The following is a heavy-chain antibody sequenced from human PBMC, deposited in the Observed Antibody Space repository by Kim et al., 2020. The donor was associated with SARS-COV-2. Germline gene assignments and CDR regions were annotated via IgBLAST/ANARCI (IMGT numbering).Heavy chain of an antibody. V-gene: IGHV3-48*02. D-gene: IGHD6-6*01. Sequence: GGSLRLSCVVSGFTFSSSDMHWVRQAPGEGLEWLSYISSSGNSKYHADSVKGRFTVSRDNAKNSLYLQMNNLRDDDTAVYYCAKEGRSSSAGYWGQGTLVTVSS. CDR1: GFTFSSSD. J-gene: IGHJ4*02. CDR2: ISSSGNSK. CDR3: AKEGRSSSAGY.